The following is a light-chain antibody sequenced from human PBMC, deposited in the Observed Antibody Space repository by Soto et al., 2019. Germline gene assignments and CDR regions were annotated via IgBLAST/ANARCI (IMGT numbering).Light chain of an antibody. J-gene: IGKJ2*01. CDR3: RQYGNSPYT. CDR1: QSVSSNY. V-gene: IGKV3-20*01. CDR2: SAS. Sequence: EIVLTQSPGTLSLSPGEGATLSCRASQSVSSNYLSWYQQKPGQAPRLLIYSASSRASGIPDRFSGSGSGTDFTLTISRLEPEDFAVYYCRQYGNSPYTFGQGTKLEIK.